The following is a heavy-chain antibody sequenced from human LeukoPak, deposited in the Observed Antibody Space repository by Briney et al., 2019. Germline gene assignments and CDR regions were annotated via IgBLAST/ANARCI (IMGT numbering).Heavy chain of an antibody. V-gene: IGHV4-61*01. D-gene: IGHD2-2*01. Sequence: SETLSLTCTVSGDSVSSPSYYWGWIRQPPGKGLEWIGYVYYSGSTNYNPSLKSRVTVSIDTSKNQFSLRLSSVSAADTALYYCARTQYCSGTSCYFGYFDYWGQGTLVTVSS. CDR2: VYYSGST. CDR1: GDSVSSPSYY. J-gene: IGHJ4*02. CDR3: ARTQYCSGTSCYFGYFDY.